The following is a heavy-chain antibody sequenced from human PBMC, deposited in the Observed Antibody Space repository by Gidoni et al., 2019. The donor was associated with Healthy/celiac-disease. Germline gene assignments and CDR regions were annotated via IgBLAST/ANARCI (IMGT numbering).Heavy chain of an antibody. J-gene: IGHJ6*02. CDR2: INHSGST. CDR1: GGSFSGYY. D-gene: IGHD6-13*01. V-gene: IGHV4-34*01. CDR3: ARFKGSSWYNYYYYGMDV. Sequence: QVQLQQWGAGLLKPSETLSLTCAVYGGSFSGYYWSWIRQPPGKGLEWIGEINHSGSTNYNPSLKSRVTISVDTSKNQFSLKLSSVTAADTAVYYCARFKGSSWYNYYYYGMDVWGQGTTVTVSS.